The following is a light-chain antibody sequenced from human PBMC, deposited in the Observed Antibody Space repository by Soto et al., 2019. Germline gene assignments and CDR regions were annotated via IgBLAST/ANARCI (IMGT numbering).Light chain of an antibody. CDR1: QSVSSSY. Sequence: EIVLTQSPGTLSLSPGERTTLSCRASQSVSSSYLAWYQQKPGQAPRLLIYGASSRATGIPDRFSGSGSGTDFTLTISRLEPDDFAVDYCQQYGSSPYTFGQGTKLEIK. J-gene: IGKJ2*01. V-gene: IGKV3-20*01. CDR3: QQYGSSPYT. CDR2: GAS.